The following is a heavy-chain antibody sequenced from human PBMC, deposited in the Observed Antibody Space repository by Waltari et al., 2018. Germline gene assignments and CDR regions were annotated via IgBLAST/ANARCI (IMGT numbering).Heavy chain of an antibody. CDR3: ARHGYSGGWFDP. CDR2: MFNGGST. J-gene: IGHJ5*02. Sequence: QLQLQESGPGLVKPSETLSLTCSVSGAPISSSNYYWGWIRQPSGKGLEWIGSMFNGGSTYYNPSLKSRVTISVDTSKNQFSLRLNSVTAADTAIYYCARHGYSGGWFDPWGQGTLVTVSS. V-gene: IGHV4-39*01. CDR1: GAPISSSNYY. D-gene: IGHD4-17*01.